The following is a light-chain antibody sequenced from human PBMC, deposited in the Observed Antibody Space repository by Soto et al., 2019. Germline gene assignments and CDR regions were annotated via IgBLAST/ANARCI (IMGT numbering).Light chain of an antibody. CDR1: QSVSSSY. Sequence: EIVLTQSPGTLSLSPGERATLSCRASQSVSSSYLAGYQQKPGQAPRLLIYGASTRATGVPDRFSGSGSGKDFSFTISRLESEDFAVYFCQQYGSSPLTFGGGTKVEIK. J-gene: IGKJ4*01. CDR2: GAS. V-gene: IGKV3-20*01. CDR3: QQYGSSPLT.